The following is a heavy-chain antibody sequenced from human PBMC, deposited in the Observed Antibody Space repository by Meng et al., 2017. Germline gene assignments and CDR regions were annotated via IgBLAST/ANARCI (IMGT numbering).Heavy chain of an antibody. CDR1: GDSVSSNSAA. CDR3: ARAYCSGGSCEFDY. J-gene: IGHJ4*02. V-gene: IGHV6-1*01. CDR2: TYYRSKWYN. Sequence: QAQLQQSGPGLVKPSQTLSLTCAISGDSVSSNSAAWNWIRQSPSRGLEWLGRTYYRSKWYNEYTVSEKSRITINPDTSKNQFSLQLNSVTPEDTAVYYCARAYCSGGSCEFDYWGQGTLVTVSS. D-gene: IGHD2-15*01.